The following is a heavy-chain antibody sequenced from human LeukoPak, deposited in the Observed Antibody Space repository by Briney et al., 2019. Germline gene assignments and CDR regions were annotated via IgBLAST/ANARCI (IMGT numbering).Heavy chain of an antibody. J-gene: IGHJ4*02. D-gene: IGHD2-2*01. CDR1: GFTFSSYA. CDR3: VKGYCSSISCYGDC. CDR2: ISSNGGST. Sequence: GGSLRLSCSASGFTFSSYAMHWVRQAPGKGPEYVSAISSNGGSTYYADSVKGRFTISRDNSKNTLYLQMSSLRAEDTAVYYCVKGYCSSISCYGDCWGQGTLVTVSS. V-gene: IGHV3-64D*09.